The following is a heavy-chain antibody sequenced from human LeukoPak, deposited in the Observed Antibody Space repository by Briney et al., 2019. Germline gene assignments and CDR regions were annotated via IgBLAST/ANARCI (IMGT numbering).Heavy chain of an antibody. V-gene: IGHV4-31*03. CDR1: GGSISSGDYY. CDR2: IYYSGST. J-gene: IGHJ5*02. Sequence: SETLSLTCTVSGGSISSGDYYWSWIRQHPGKGLEWIGYIYYSGSTYYNPSLKSRVTISVDTSKNQFSLKLSSVTAADTAVYYCTRGGYDSSGYSVYWFDPWGQGTLVTVSS. D-gene: IGHD3-22*01. CDR3: TRGGYDSSGYSVYWFDP.